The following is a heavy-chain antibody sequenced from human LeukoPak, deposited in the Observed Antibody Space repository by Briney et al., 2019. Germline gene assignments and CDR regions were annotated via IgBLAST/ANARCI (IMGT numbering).Heavy chain of an antibody. V-gene: IGHV3-66*01. Sequence: PGGSLRLSCAASGFTVSSNYMSWVRQAPGKGLEWVSVIYSGGSTYYADSVKGRFTISRDNSKNTLYLQMNSLRADDTAVYYCARYQLPNRSYFYYYGMDVWGQGTTVTVSS. CDR2: IYSGGST. D-gene: IGHD2-2*01. J-gene: IGHJ6*02. CDR1: GFTVSSNY. CDR3: ARYQLPNRSYFYYYGMDV.